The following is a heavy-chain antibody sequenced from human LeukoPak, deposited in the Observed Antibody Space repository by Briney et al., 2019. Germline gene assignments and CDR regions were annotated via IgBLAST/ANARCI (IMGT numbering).Heavy chain of an antibody. V-gene: IGHV4-59*08. CDR1: GGSISSYY. Sequence: TSETLSLTCTVSGGSISSYYWTWIPQPPGKGLEWIGYIYYSGSTNYNPSLKSRVTISVDTSKNQFSLKLSSVTAADTAVYYCASLSPGGQAIDYWGQGTLVTVSS. CDR2: IYYSGST. CDR3: ASLSPGGQAIDY. D-gene: IGHD2/OR15-2a*01. J-gene: IGHJ4*02.